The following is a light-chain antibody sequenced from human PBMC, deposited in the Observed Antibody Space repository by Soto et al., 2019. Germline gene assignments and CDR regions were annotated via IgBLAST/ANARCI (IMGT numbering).Light chain of an antibody. Sequence: EIVLTQSPGTLSLSPGETATLSRRASQSVSNTYLAWYKQKPGQAPRLLIYGASTRATGIPARFSGSGSGTESTLTIRSLQPEDFAVYYCQQRSNWPWFGQGTK. V-gene: IGKV3D-20*02. J-gene: IGKJ1*01. CDR1: QSVSNTY. CDR2: GAS. CDR3: QQRSNWPW.